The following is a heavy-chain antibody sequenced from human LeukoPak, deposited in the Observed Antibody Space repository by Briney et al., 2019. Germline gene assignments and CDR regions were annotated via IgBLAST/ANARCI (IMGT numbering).Heavy chain of an antibody. CDR2: SRSRVNGGPP. Sequence: GGSLRLSCSGSGFSFGDYGINWVRQAPGRGLEWVGLSRSRVNGGPPEYAASVEGRFSMSRDDSKGFAYLQMNSLKTEDTAVYFCTRAFYDYVLDFWGQGTLVTVSS. J-gene: IGHJ4*02. CDR1: GFSFGDYG. D-gene: IGHD3-16*01. CDR3: TRAFYDYVLDF. V-gene: IGHV3-49*04.